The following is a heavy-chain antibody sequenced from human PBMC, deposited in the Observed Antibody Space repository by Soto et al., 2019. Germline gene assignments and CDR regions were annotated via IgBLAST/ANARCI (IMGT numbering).Heavy chain of an antibody. CDR2: ISAYNGNT. CDR1: GYTFSHYG. V-gene: IGHV1-18*01. CDR3: ARGGQECSGTRCYYIYDGMDV. D-gene: IGHD2-2*01. Sequence: GASVKVSCKASGYTFSHYGIGWVRQAPGQGLEWMGWISAYNGNTHYAEKFQGRVTMTTDTSTSTADMELRCLRSDDTAVYYCARGGQECSGTRCYYIYDGMDVWGQGTTVTVSS. J-gene: IGHJ6*02.